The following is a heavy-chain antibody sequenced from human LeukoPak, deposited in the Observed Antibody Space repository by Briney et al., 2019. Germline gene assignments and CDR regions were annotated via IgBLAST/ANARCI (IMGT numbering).Heavy chain of an antibody. CDR1: GFTVSSKY. CDR3: ARTYYSGSGTYQRWFDP. Sequence: PGGSLRLSCVASGFTVSSKYMTWVRQAPGQGLEWVSIIYSGGTTHYADSVKGRFTISRDNTKNTLYLQMDSLRAEDTAVYYCARTYYSGSGTYQRWFDPWGQGTLVTVSS. V-gene: IGHV3-53*01. CDR2: IYSGGTT. J-gene: IGHJ5*02. D-gene: IGHD3-10*01.